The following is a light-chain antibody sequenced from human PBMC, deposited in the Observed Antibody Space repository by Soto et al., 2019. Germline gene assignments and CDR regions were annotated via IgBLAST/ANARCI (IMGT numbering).Light chain of an antibody. CDR2: EVT. Sequence: QSVLTQPASVSASPGQSFTISCTGTSSDVGTYDYVSWYRQHPGKAPRLLIYEVTNRPSGVSIRFSGCKSGDTASLTISGLLAEDEGDYFCSLSTVGSTYVFGSGSKVTVL. J-gene: IGLJ1*01. CDR3: SLSTVGSTYV. CDR1: SSDVGTYDY. V-gene: IGLV2-14*01.